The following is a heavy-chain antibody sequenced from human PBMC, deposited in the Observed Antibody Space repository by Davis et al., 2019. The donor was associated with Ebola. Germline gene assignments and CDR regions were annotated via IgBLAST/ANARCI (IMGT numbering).Heavy chain of an antibody. D-gene: IGHD1-26*01. CDR3: SRSGPDN. Sequence: GESLKISCAASGFTFSGSAMHWVRQASGKGLEWVGRIRSKANSYATAYAASVKGRFTISRYDSKNTAYLQMNSLKTEDTAVYYCSRSGPDNWGQGTLVTVSS. V-gene: IGHV3-73*01. J-gene: IGHJ4*02. CDR1: GFTFSGSA. CDR2: IRSKANSYAT.